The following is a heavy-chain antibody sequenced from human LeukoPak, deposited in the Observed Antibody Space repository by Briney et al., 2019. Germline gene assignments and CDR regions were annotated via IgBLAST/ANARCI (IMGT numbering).Heavy chain of an antibody. CDR1: GFTFSSYW. CDR3: ARDLSAMVRGVMDV. Sequence: GGSLRFSCGASGFTFSSYWMHWVRQDPRKGLVWVSRIKGDGRNINYADSVRGRFTISRDNSKNTLYLQMNSLRAEDTSVYYCARDLSAMVRGVMDVWGQGTTVTVSS. V-gene: IGHV3-74*01. J-gene: IGHJ6*02. D-gene: IGHD3-10*01. CDR2: IKGDGRNI.